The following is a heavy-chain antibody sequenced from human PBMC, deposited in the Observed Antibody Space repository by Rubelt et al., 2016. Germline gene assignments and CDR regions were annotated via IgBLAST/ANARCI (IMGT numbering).Heavy chain of an antibody. J-gene: IGHJ4*02. CDR2: IVYSGDSQ. CDR3: AKGHSGSYDSSSDY. D-gene: IGHD1-26*01. Sequence: APGKGLEWVSTIVYSGDSQYYADSVKGRFTISRDNARNSLFLQMNRMRVEDTAVYYCAKGHSGSYDSSSDYWGQGTLVTVSS. V-gene: IGHV3-21*04.